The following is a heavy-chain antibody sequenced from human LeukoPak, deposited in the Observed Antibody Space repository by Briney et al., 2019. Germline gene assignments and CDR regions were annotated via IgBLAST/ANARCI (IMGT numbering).Heavy chain of an antibody. CDR3: AGNTYCSSTSCYRYALYYYYMDV. Sequence: SETLSLTCAVYGGSFSGYYWSWIRQPPGKGLEWIGEINHSGSTNYNPSLKSRVTISVDTSKNQFSLKLSSVTAADTAVYYCAGNTYCSSTSCYRYALYYYYMDVWGKGTTVTVSS. D-gene: IGHD2-2*01. CDR1: GGSFSGYY. CDR2: INHSGST. J-gene: IGHJ6*03. V-gene: IGHV4-34*01.